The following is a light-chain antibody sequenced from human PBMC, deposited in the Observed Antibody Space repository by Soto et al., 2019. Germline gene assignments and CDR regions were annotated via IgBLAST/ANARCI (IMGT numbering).Light chain of an antibody. Sequence: DIQMTQSPSSLSASVGDRVTITCRASQSISSYLNWYQQKPGKAPKLLIYAASSLQSGVPSRFSGSGSGTDFTLTISSLQPEDFATYYCQQRETFGQGTK. CDR2: AAS. J-gene: IGKJ1*01. CDR1: QSISSY. CDR3: QQRET. V-gene: IGKV1-39*01.